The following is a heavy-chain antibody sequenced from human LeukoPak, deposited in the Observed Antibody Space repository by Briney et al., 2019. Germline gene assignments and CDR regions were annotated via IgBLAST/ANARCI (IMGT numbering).Heavy chain of an antibody. V-gene: IGHV4-61*02. D-gene: IGHD2-15*01. CDR2: IYTSGST. CDR1: GGSISSGSYY. Sequence: SQTLSLTCTVSGGSISSGSYYWSWIRQPAGKGLEWMGRIYTSGSTNYNPSLESRVTISVDTSKTQFSLKLSSVTAADTAVYYCARVTAAPGLYYFDYWGQGTLVTVSS. J-gene: IGHJ4*02. CDR3: ARVTAAPGLYYFDY.